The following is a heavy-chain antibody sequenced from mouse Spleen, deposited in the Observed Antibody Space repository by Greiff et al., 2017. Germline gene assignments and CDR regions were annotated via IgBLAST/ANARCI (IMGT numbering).Heavy chain of an antibody. CDR1: GYTFTSYW. CDR2: IDPSDSYT. J-gene: IGHJ4*01. CDR3: ARWEITTSYYYAMDY. D-gene: IGHD2-4*01. V-gene: IGHV1-59*01. Sequence: VQLQQPGAELVRPGTSVKLSCKASGYTFTSYWMHWVKQRPGQGLEWIGVIDPSDSYTNYNQKFKGKATLTVDTSSSTAYMQLSSLTSEDSAVYYCARWEITTSYYYAMDYWGQGTSVTVSS.